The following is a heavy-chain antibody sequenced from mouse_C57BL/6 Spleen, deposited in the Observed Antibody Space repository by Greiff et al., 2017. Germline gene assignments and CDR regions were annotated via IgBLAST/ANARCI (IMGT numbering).Heavy chain of an antibody. J-gene: IGHJ4*01. V-gene: IGHV1-50*01. CDR2: IDPSDSYT. CDR1: GYTFTSYW. Sequence: QVQLQQPGAELVKPGASVKLSCKASGYTFTSYWMQWVKQRPGQGLEWIGEIDPSDSYTNYTQKFKGKDTLTVDTSSSTAYMQLSSLTSKDTAVYDCARRSYAMDYWGQGTSVTVSS. CDR3: ARRSYAMDY.